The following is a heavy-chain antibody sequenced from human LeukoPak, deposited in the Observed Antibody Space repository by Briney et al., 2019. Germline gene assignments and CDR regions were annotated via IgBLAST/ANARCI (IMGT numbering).Heavy chain of an antibody. D-gene: IGHD2-15*01. J-gene: IGHJ6*03. CDR2: MYHSGNT. CDR3: ARTTEGYCRGGSCYYYYYYMDV. V-gene: IGHV4-38-2*02. Sequence: ETLSLSCTVSGYSIYSGYYWGWIRQPPGKGLEWIGSMYHSGNTYYNPSLKSRVTISVETSKSQFSLKLTSVTAADTAVYYCARTTEGYCRGGSCYYYYYYMDVWGKGTTVTVSS. CDR1: GYSIYSGYY.